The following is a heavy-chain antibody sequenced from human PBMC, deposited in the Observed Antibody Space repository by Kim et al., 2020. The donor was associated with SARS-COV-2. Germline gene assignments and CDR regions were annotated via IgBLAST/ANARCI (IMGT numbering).Heavy chain of an antibody. CDR1: GYTFSNYW. Sequence: GESLKISCKAYGYTFSNYWIAWVRQMPGKGLEYMGIIYPGDSETKYSPSFQGHVTFSVDRSFDTVYLHWNSLKASDTANYFCARLARDMATIVTFNPWRQGTPV. V-gene: IGHV5-51*01. CDR3: ARLARDMATIVTFNP. CDR2: IYPGDSET. D-gene: IGHD5-12*01. J-gene: IGHJ5*02.